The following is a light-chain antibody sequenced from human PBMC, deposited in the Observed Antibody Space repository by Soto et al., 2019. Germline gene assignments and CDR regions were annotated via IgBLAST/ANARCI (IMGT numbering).Light chain of an antibody. J-gene: IGLJ2*01. CDR1: SGSIASNY. Sequence: NFMLTQPHSVSESPGKTVTISCTRSSGSIASNYVQWYQQRPGSSPTTVIYEDNQRPSGAPDRFSGSIDSSSNSASLTISGLKTEDEADYYCQSYDSSFVVFGGGTKVTVL. CDR2: EDN. CDR3: QSYDSSFVV. V-gene: IGLV6-57*01.